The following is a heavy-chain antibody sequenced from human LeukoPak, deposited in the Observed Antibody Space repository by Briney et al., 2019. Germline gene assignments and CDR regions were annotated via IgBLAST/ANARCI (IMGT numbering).Heavy chain of an antibody. V-gene: IGHV1-2*02. Sequence: ASVKVSCKASGYTFTGYYIHWVRQAPGQGLEWMGWINPNSGGTNYAQKFQGRVTMTRDTSISTAYMDLSRLRSDDTAVYYCARGVGSSTSFPRYYYYMDVWGKGTTVTVSS. CDR2: INPNSGGT. CDR3: ARGVGSSTSFPRYYYYMDV. J-gene: IGHJ6*03. CDR1: GYTFTGYY. D-gene: IGHD2-2*01.